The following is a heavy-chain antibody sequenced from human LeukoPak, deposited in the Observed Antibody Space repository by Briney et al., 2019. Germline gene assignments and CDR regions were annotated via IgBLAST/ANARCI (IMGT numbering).Heavy chain of an antibody. CDR3: ASADYGGNSLNY. V-gene: IGHV4-59*01. J-gene: IGHJ4*02. CDR2: IYYSGST. D-gene: IGHD4-23*01. CDR1: GGSISNYY. Sequence: SETLSLTCTVSGGSISNYYWSWIRQPPGKGLEWIGYIYYSGSTNYNPSLKSRVTISVDTSKNQFSLKLSSVTAADTAVYYCASADYGGNSLNYWGQGTLVTVSS.